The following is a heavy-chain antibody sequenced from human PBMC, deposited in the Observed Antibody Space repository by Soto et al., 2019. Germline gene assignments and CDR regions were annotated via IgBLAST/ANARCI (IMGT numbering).Heavy chain of an antibody. V-gene: IGHV3-30*03. CDR2: IVYDGSNK. J-gene: IGHJ6*02. D-gene: IGHD6-6*01. CDR3: ATDQWGDGSSPSDGMDV. Sequence: QVQLVESGGGVVQPGRSLRLSCAASGFTFSSYGMHWVRQAPGKGLGWVAVIVYDGSNKYYEESVKGRFTISRDNSNNTLYQQMNRLSPEDTGVSYCATDQWGDGSSPSDGMDVWGQGTTVTVSS. CDR1: GFTFSSYG.